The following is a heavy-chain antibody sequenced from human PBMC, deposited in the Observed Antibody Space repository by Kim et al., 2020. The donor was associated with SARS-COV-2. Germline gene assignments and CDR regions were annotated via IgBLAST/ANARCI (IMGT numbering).Heavy chain of an antibody. CDR1: GYTFTSYG. J-gene: IGHJ1*01. CDR3: ARGGYCSDGNCYSDKYFQH. V-gene: IGHV1-18*04. Sequence: ASVKVSCKASGYTFTSYGISWVRQAPGQGLEWMGWISGYNGNTNYAQKLQGRVTMTTDTSTSTAYMELGSLRSEDTAVYYCARGGYCSDGNCYSDKYFQHWGQGTLVTVSS. CDR2: ISGYNGNT. D-gene: IGHD2-15*01.